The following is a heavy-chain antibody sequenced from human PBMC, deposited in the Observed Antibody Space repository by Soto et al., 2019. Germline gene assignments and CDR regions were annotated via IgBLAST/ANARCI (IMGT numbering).Heavy chain of an antibody. CDR2: IIPILGIA. V-gene: IGHV1-69*02. Sequence: QVQLVQSGAEVKKPGSSVKVSCKASGGTFSSYTISWVRQAPGQGLEWMGRIIPILGIANYAQKFQGRVTITADKSTSPAYMELSSLRSEDTAVYYCARLGSSSWYPFDYWGQGTLVTVSS. CDR1: GGTFSSYT. J-gene: IGHJ4*02. D-gene: IGHD6-13*01. CDR3: ARLGSSSWYPFDY.